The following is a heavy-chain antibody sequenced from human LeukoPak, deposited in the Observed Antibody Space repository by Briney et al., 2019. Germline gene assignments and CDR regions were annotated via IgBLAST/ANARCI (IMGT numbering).Heavy chain of an antibody. J-gene: IGHJ3*02. V-gene: IGHV3-11*01. CDR1: GFTLSDYY. D-gene: IGHD6-13*01. CDR3: ARDPIAAARPGAFDI. Sequence: GGSLRLSCAASGFTLSDYYMSWIRQAPGKGLEWVSYISSSGSTIYYADSVKGRFTISRDNAKNSLYLQMNSLRAEDTAVYYCARDPIAAARPGAFDIWGQGTMVTVSS. CDR2: ISSSGSTI.